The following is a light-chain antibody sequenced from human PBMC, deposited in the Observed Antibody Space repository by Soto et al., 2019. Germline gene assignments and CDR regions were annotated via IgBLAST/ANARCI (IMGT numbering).Light chain of an antibody. J-gene: IGLJ1*01. CDR1: SSDVGGYNY. CDR3: SSYAGSNNFV. Sequence: QSALTQPPSASGSPGQSVTISCTGTSSDVGGYNYVSWYQQHPGKAPKLMIYEVSEWPSGVPDRFSGSKSSNTASLTVSGLQAEDEADYYCSSYAGSNNFVFGTGTSSPS. V-gene: IGLV2-8*01. CDR2: EVS.